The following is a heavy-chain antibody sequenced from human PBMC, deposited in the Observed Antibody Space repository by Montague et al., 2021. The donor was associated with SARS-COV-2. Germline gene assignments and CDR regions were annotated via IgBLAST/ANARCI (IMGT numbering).Heavy chain of an antibody. D-gene: IGHD3-16*01. Sequence: SETLSLTCTVSAGAIGDTDYFWGWIRQPPGKGLEWIGSIYYSGTTNHNPSLKSRVTISVDTSKNQFSLKLNSVTAADTAVYFCARHRDYLGALNWFAPWGQGTLVTVSS. CDR3: ARHRDYLGALNWFAP. V-gene: IGHV4-39*01. CDR2: IYYSGTT. J-gene: IGHJ5*02. CDR1: AGAIGDTDYF.